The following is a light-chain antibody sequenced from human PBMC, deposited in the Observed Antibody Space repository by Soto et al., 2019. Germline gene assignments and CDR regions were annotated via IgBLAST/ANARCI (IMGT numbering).Light chain of an antibody. Sequence: DIQMTQSPSTLFASVGDGVTITCRASQSISSWLAWYQQKPGKAPKVLIYDASSLESGVPSRFSGSGSGTEFTLTISSLQPDDFATYYCQQYKSYWTFGQGTKVDIK. CDR1: QSISSW. CDR2: DAS. CDR3: QQYKSYWT. J-gene: IGKJ1*01. V-gene: IGKV1-5*01.